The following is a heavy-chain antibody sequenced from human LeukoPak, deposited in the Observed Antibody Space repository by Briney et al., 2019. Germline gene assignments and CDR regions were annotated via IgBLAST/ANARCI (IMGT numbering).Heavy chain of an antibody. CDR1: GGSVSSGGYY. Sequence: PSETLSLTCAVSGGSVSSGGYYWSWIRQHPGKGLEWIGYIYYSGSTYYNPSLKSRLTISVDTSKNQFSLKLNSVTAADTAVYYCARDRTLCAFDIWGQGTMVTVSS. CDR2: IYYSGST. CDR3: ARDRTLCAFDI. V-gene: IGHV4-31*11. J-gene: IGHJ3*02. D-gene: IGHD2-2*01.